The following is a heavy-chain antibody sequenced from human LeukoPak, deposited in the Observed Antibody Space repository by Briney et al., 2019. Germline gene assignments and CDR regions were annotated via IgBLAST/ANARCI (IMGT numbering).Heavy chain of an antibody. D-gene: IGHD2-2*01. Sequence: SETLSLTCAVYGGSFSGYYWSWIRQPPGKGLEWIGEINHSGSTNYNPSLKSRVTISVDTSKNHFSLKLSSVTAAATAVYYCARPQGIGYCSSTSCYSFDYWGQGTLVTVSS. J-gene: IGHJ4*02. CDR2: INHSGST. CDR3: ARPQGIGYCSSTSCYSFDY. CDR1: GGSFSGYY. V-gene: IGHV4-34*01.